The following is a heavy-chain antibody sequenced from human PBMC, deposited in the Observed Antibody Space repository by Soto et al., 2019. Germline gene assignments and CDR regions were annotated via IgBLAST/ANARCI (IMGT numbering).Heavy chain of an antibody. CDR2: IKSKTDGGTT. CDR1: GFTFSNAW. V-gene: IGHV3-15*07. D-gene: IGHD4-17*01. Sequence: EVQLVESGGGLVKPGGSLRLSCAASGFTFSNAWMNWVRQAPGKGLEWVGRIKSKTDGGTTDYAAPVKGRFTIERDDSKNTLYLQMNSLKTEDTAVYYCTTAKATVTTLGAFDIWGQGTMVTVSS. CDR3: TTAKATVTTLGAFDI. J-gene: IGHJ3*02.